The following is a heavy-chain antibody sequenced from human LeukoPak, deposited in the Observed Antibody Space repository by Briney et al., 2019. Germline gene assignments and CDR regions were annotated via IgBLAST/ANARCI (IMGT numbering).Heavy chain of an antibody. CDR1: GFTFSSYE. V-gene: IGHV3-48*03. CDR3: AKSQSGDDAVGDF. CDR2: ISSSGSTI. Sequence: GGSLRLSCAASGFTFSSYEMNWVRQAPGKGLEWVSYISSSGSTIYYADSVKGRFTISRDNAKNSLYLQMNSLRAEDTAVYYCAKSQSGDDAVGDFWGQGPVVLVTS. D-gene: IGHD4-17*01. J-gene: IGHJ4*02.